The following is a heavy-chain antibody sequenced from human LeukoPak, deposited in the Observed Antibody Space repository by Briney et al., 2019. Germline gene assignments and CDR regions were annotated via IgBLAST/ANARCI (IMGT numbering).Heavy chain of an antibody. Sequence: GGSLRLSCAASGFTFSDYYMSWIRQAPGKGLEWVSYISSSGSTIYYADSVKGRFTISRDNAKNSLYLQMNSLRAEDTAVYYCAGSPSSSWRNWFDPWGQGTLVTVSS. V-gene: IGHV3-11*04. D-gene: IGHD6-13*01. CDR2: ISSSGSTI. J-gene: IGHJ5*02. CDR3: AGSPSSSWRNWFDP. CDR1: GFTFSDYY.